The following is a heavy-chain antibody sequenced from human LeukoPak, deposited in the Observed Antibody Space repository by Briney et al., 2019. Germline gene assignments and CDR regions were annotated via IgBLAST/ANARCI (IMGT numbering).Heavy chain of an antibody. CDR1: GFTFSSYA. J-gene: IGHJ5*02. D-gene: IGHD3-10*01. CDR3: ASGGSGSYYMILGPTGWFDP. CDR2: ISGSGGST. V-gene: IGHV3-23*01. Sequence: GGSLRLSCAASGFTFSSYAMSWVRQAPGKGLEWVSAISGSGGSTYYADSVKGRFTISRDNAKNSLYLQMNSLRAEDTAVYYCASGGSGSYYMILGPTGWFDPWGQGTLVTVSS.